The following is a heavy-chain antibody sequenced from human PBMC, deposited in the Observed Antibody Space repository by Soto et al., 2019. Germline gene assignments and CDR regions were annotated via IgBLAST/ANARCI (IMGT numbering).Heavy chain of an antibody. D-gene: IGHD2-8*01. J-gene: IGHJ4*02. CDR2: IDPSDSYT. CDR3: ARLFPYCTNGACPFDY. Sequence: PGESLKISCKGSGYSFTSYWISWVRQMPGKGLEWMGRIDPSDSYTNYSPSFQGHVTISADKSISTAYLQWSSLKASDTAMYYCARLFPYCTNGACPFDYWGQGTLVTVSS. V-gene: IGHV5-10-1*01. CDR1: GYSFTSYW.